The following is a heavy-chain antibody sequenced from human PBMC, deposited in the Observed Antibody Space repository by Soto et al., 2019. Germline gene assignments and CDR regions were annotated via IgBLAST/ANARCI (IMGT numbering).Heavy chain of an antibody. V-gene: IGHV3-64*02. Sequence: GGSLRLSCSASGFTFSSYSMHWVRQSPRKGLEYLSHVSGDGVRIYYADSVKGRFTISRDNAKNMLYLQMSSLRPDDSAVYYCAREFGELLSEYYYYGMDVWGQGTTVTVSS. D-gene: IGHD3-10*01. J-gene: IGHJ6*02. CDR3: AREFGELLSEYYYYGMDV. CDR2: VSGDGVRI. CDR1: GFTFSSYS.